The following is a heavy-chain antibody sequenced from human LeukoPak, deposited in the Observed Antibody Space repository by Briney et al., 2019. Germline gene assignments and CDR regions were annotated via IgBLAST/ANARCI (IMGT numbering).Heavy chain of an antibody. CDR1: GFTFSSYA. CDR3: AKDSWQFAPDYYYYMDV. D-gene: IGHD2-15*01. Sequence: GGTLRLSCAASGFTFSSYAMNWVRQAPGKGLEWVSSISGSGGGTYYADSVKGRFSISRDNSKNTLYLQMNSLRADDTAVYYCAKDSWQFAPDYYYYMDVWGKGTTVTISS. J-gene: IGHJ6*03. CDR2: ISGSGGGT. V-gene: IGHV3-23*01.